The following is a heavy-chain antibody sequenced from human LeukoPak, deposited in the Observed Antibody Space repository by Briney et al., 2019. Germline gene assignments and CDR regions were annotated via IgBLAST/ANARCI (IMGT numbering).Heavy chain of an antibody. J-gene: IGHJ3*02. D-gene: IGHD2-2*01. Sequence: GESLKISCKGSGYSFTSYWIGWVRQMPGKGLEWMGIIYPGDSDTRYSPSFQGQVTISADKSISTAYLQWSSLKASDTAMYYCARLLGYCSSTSCFSDAFDIWGQGTMVTVSS. CDR1: GYSFTSYW. V-gene: IGHV5-51*01. CDR2: IYPGDSDT. CDR3: ARLLGYCSSTSCFSDAFDI.